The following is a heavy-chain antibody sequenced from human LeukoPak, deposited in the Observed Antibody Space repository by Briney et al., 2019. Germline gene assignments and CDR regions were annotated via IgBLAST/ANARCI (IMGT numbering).Heavy chain of an antibody. V-gene: IGHV1-18*01. D-gene: IGHD3-22*01. J-gene: IGHJ5*02. CDR1: GYTLTSYG. Sequence: ASVKVSCKASGYTLTSYGISWVRQAPGQGLEWMGWISAYNGNTNYAQKLQGRVTMTTDTSTSTAYMELSSLRSEDTAVYYCATRPTMIGEDWFDPWGQGTLVTVSS. CDR2: ISAYNGNT. CDR3: ATRPTMIGEDWFDP.